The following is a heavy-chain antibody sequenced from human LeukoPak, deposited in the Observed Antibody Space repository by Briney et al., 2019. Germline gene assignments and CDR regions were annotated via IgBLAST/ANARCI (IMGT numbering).Heavy chain of an antibody. D-gene: IGHD4-11*01. CDR2: ISGSGGST. Sequence: PGGSLRLSCVVSGFTFSSYAMSWVRQAPGKGLEWVSGISGSGGSTYYADSVKGRFTISRDNSKNTLYLQMNSLRAEDTAVYYCAAPTPDYDAFDIWGQGTMVTVSS. J-gene: IGHJ3*02. V-gene: IGHV3-23*01. CDR1: GFTFSSYA. CDR3: AAPTPDYDAFDI.